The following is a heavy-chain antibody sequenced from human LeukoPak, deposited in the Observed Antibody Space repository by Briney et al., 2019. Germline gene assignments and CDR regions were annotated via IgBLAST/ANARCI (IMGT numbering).Heavy chain of an antibody. Sequence: GASVKVSCKTSGYTFLDYGISWLRQATGQGLEWIVWVGPYNGKTQYSQKLQVRITLTTDTLTNTAFMELTSLSADDTAIYYCTRDFSAKMATITDIWGQGTLVAVSS. CDR2: VGPYNGKT. D-gene: IGHD5-24*01. CDR3: TRDFSAKMATITDI. J-gene: IGHJ4*02. CDR1: GYTFLDYG. V-gene: IGHV1-18*01.